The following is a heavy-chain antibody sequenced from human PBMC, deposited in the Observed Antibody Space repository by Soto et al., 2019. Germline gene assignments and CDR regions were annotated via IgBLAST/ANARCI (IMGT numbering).Heavy chain of an antibody. CDR2: ISYDGSNK. CDR3: ARGNVVPAANYYYYGMDV. D-gene: IGHD2-2*01. Sequence: PGGSLRLSCAASGFTFSSYATHWVRQAPGKGLEWVAVISYDGSNKYYADSVKGRFTISGDNSKSTLYLQMNSLRAEDTAVYYCARGNVVPAANYYYYGMDVWGQGTTVTVSS. V-gene: IGHV3-30-3*01. CDR1: GFTFSSYA. J-gene: IGHJ6*02.